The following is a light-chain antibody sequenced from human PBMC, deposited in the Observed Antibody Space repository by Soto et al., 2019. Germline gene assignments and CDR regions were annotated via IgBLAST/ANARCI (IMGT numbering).Light chain of an antibody. CDR3: SSYAGSYTLV. V-gene: IGLV2-11*01. Sequence: QSALTQPRSVSGSPGQSVTISCTGTSNDVGGYNFVSWYQQHPGKVPKLFIYDVSRRPSGVPDRFSGSKSGNTASLTISGLQAEYEADYYCSSYAGSYTLVFGGGTKLTV. CDR2: DVS. CDR1: SNDVGGYNF. J-gene: IGLJ2*01.